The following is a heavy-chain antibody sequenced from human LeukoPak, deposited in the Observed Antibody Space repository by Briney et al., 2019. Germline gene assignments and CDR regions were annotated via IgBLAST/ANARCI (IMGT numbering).Heavy chain of an antibody. J-gene: IGHJ4*02. D-gene: IGHD1-7*01. V-gene: IGHV4-59*01. CDR2: IYYSGST. CDR1: GGSISSYY. Sequence: SETLSLTCTVSGGSISSYYWSWIRQPPGKGLEWIGYIYYSGSTNYNPSLKSRVTISVDTSKNQFSLKLSSVTAADTAAYYCARVYRGTYRNYYYFDYWGQGTLVTVSS. CDR3: ARVYRGTYRNYYYFDY.